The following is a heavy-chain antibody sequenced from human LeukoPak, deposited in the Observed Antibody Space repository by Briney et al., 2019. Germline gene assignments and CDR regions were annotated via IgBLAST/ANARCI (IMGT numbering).Heavy chain of an antibody. D-gene: IGHD3-10*01. Sequence: GGSLRLSCTASGFPFGDYSMIWVRQAPGKGLEWVGSIRGETYGGTTEYAASVKGRLILSRDDSKSIAYLQLSSLKTEDTAVYYCTREKIPGLFGVLFWGRGTLVTVSS. CDR2: IRGETYGGTT. J-gene: IGHJ4*02. CDR1: GFPFGDYS. CDR3: TREKIPGLFGVLF. V-gene: IGHV3-49*04.